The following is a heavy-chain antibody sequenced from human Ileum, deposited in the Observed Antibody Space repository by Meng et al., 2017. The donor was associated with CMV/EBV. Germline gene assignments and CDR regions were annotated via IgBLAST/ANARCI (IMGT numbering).Heavy chain of an antibody. Sequence: SETLSLTCTVSDYSVSNGYFWAWIRQPPGKGFEWIGSIYHYGNTYSNSNPSLKSRVTISVDTSKNQFSLKLSSVTAADTAVYYCARESKYQLLNGAYFDYWGQGTLVTVSS. D-gene: IGHD2-2*01. CDR1: DYSVSNGYF. V-gene: IGHV4-38-2*02. CDR2: IYHYGNT. J-gene: IGHJ4*02. CDR3: ARESKYQLLNGAYFDY.